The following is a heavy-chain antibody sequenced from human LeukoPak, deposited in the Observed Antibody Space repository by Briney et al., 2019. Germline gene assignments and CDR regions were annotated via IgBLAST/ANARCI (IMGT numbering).Heavy chain of an antibody. Sequence: PGGSLRLSCAASGLTFSSYSMNWVRQAPGKGLEWVSSISSSSNYIYYADSVKGRFTISRDNAKNSLYLQMNSLRAEDAAVYYCARVPHAMARGVIITEFYFDYWGQGTLVTVSS. CDR1: GLTFSSYS. D-gene: IGHD3-10*01. J-gene: IGHJ4*02. V-gene: IGHV3-21*01. CDR3: ARVPHAMARGVIITEFYFDY. CDR2: ISSSSNYI.